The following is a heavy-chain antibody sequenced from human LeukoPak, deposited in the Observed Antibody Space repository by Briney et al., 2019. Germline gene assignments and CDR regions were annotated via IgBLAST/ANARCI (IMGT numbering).Heavy chain of an antibody. D-gene: IGHD6-19*01. Sequence: AGGSLRLSCAASGFTFDDYAMHWVRQAPGKGLEWVSGISWNSGSIGYADSVKGRFTISRDNAKNSLYLQMNSLRAEDTALYYCAKGGESGWLDYWGQGTLVTVSS. CDR2: ISWNSGSI. J-gene: IGHJ4*02. V-gene: IGHV3-9*01. CDR3: AKGGESGWLDY. CDR1: GFTFDDYA.